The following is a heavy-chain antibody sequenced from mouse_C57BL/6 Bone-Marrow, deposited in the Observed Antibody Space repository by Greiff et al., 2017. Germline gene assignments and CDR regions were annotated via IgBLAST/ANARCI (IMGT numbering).Heavy chain of an antibody. Sequence: QVQLQQPGAELVKPGASVKLSCKASGYTFTSYSMHWVKQSPGQGLEWIGMIHPNSGSTNYNEKFKSKATLTVDTSSSTAYMQLSSLTSEDSAVYYCARWTTAYFDYWGQGTTLTVSS. J-gene: IGHJ2*01. V-gene: IGHV1-64*01. CDR3: ARWTTAYFDY. CDR2: IHPNSGST. D-gene: IGHD1-2*01. CDR1: GYTFTSYS.